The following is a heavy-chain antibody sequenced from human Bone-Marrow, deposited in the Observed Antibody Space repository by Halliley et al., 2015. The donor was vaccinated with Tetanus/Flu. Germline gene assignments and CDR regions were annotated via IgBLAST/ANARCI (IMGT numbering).Heavy chain of an antibody. Sequence: TLSLTCTVSGGSISGGGYYWNWIRQHPGKGLEWIGSMYAGDTTYYNPSLESRVTISVDTSKNQFSLKLSSVSAADTAVYYCARGHRVSNGWGTYYNYGMDAWGQGTAVSVSS. D-gene: IGHD6-19*01. CDR3: ARGHRVSNGWGTYYNYGMDA. CDR2: MYAGDTT. CDR1: GGSISGGGYY. V-gene: IGHV4-31*03. J-gene: IGHJ6*02.